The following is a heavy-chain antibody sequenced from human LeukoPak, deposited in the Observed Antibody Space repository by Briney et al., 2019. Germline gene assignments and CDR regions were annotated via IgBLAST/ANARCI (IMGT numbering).Heavy chain of an antibody. Sequence: ASVKVSCKASGYTFTGYYMHWVRQAPGQGLEWMGWINPNSGGTNYAQKFQGRVTMTRDTSISTAYMELRRLRSDDTAVYYCARDGKPYYYYYYMDVWGKGTTVTVSS. V-gene: IGHV1-2*02. CDR1: GYTFTGYY. J-gene: IGHJ6*03. CDR3: ARDGKPYYYYYYMDV. D-gene: IGHD1-1*01. CDR2: INPNSGGT.